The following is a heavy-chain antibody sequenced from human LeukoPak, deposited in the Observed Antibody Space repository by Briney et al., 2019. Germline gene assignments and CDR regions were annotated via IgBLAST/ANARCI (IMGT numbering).Heavy chain of an antibody. CDR1: GYTFTGYY. D-gene: IGHD6-6*01. Sequence: ASVKVSCKASGYTFTGYYMHWVRQAPGQGLEGMGWINPNSGGTNYAQKFQGRVTMTRDTSISTAYMELSRLRSDDTAVYYCARLFGSSSEDWFHPWGQGTLVTVSS. V-gene: IGHV1-2*02. CDR3: ARLFGSSSEDWFHP. CDR2: INPNSGGT. J-gene: IGHJ5*02.